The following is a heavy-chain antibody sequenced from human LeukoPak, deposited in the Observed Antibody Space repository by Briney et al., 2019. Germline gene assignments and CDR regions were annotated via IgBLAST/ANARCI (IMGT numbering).Heavy chain of an antibody. Sequence: SETLSLTCTVSGGSISNYYWTWIRQPPGKGLQWIGYAYRSGSTNYNPSLKSRVMISVDTSKNQFSLKLSSVTAAETAVYYCAREGRYRYGYNEYHSYMDIWGKGTTVTVSS. CDR3: AREGRYRYGYNEYHSYMDI. J-gene: IGHJ6*03. CDR1: GGSISNYY. V-gene: IGHV4-59*01. D-gene: IGHD5-24*01. CDR2: AYRSGST.